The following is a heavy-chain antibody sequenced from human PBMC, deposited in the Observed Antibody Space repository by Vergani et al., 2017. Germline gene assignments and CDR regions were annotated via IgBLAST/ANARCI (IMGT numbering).Heavy chain of an antibody. D-gene: IGHD3-22*01. V-gene: IGHV4-59*01. CDR1: GGSISSYY. J-gene: IGHJ4*02. CDR2: IYYSGST. CDR3: ARNYYDSSGYSLEIDY. Sequence: QVQLPESGPGLVKPSETLSLTCTVSGGSISSYYWSWIRQPPGKGLEWIGYIYYSGSTNYNPSLKSRVTISVDTSKNQFSLKLSSVTAADTAVYYCARNYYDSSGYSLEIDYWGQGTLVTVSS.